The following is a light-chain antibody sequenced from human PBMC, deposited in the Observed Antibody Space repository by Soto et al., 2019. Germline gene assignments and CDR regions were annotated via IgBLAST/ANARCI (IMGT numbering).Light chain of an antibody. CDR1: QGIRSY. J-gene: IGKJ4*01. V-gene: IGKV1-9*01. Sequence: IQLTQSPSSLSASLGDRVTITCRASQGIRSYLAWYQQKPGRAPTLLIYVASTLQRGVPSRFSGSGSGTDFTLTISSLQPEDVATYYCQQLNSYPLTFGGGTKVDIK. CDR2: VAS. CDR3: QQLNSYPLT.